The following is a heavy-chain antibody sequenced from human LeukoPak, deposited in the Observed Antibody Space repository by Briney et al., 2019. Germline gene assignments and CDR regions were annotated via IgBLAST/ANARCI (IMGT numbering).Heavy chain of an antibody. V-gene: IGHV4-59*11. CDR1: GGSISSHY. J-gene: IGHJ6*03. Sequence: SETLSLTCTVSGGSISSHYWSWIRQPPGKGLEWIGYIYYNGNTNNNPSLKSRVTISVDTSKNQFSLKLRSVTAADTAVYFCARVNDFWSANYYMDVWGKGTTVTVSS. D-gene: IGHD3-3*01. CDR2: IYYNGNT. CDR3: ARVNDFWSANYYMDV.